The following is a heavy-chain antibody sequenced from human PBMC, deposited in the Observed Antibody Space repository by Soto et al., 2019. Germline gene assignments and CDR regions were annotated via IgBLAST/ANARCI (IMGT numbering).Heavy chain of an antibody. CDR2: ISSSSRTI. Sequence: GGSLRLSCAASGFTFSDYSMNWVRQAPGKGLEWVSYISSSSRTIYYADSVKGRFTISRDNAKNSLYLQMNSLRAEDTAVYYCARASMVRPRYYMDVWGKGNTVTVSS. D-gene: IGHD3-10*01. V-gene: IGHV3-48*01. J-gene: IGHJ6*03. CDR3: ARASMVRPRYYMDV. CDR1: GFTFSDYS.